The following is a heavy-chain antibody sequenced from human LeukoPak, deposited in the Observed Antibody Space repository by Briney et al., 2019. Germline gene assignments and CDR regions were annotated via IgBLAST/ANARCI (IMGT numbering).Heavy chain of an antibody. V-gene: IGHV1-69*04. CDR1: GGTFSSYA. Sequence: SVKVSCKASGGTFSSYAISWVRQAPGQGLEWMGRIIPILGIANYAQKFQGRVTITADKSTSTAYMELSSLRSEDTAVYYCARGGIVAVAAVSFDYWGQGTLVTVSS. J-gene: IGHJ4*02. D-gene: IGHD2-15*01. CDR3: ARGGIVAVAAVSFDY. CDR2: IIPILGIA.